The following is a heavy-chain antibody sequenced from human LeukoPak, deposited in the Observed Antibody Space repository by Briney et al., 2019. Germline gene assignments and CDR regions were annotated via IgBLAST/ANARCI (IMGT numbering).Heavy chain of an antibody. Sequence: HPGGSLRLSCAASGFTFSSYDMHWVRQAPGKGLEWVAVTSYDRFNKYYGASVRGRFTISRDNSKNTLYLQMNSLRPEDTAVYYCAKDLREFGDYDYYYYTMDVWGQGTTVTVSS. J-gene: IGHJ6*02. CDR1: GFTFSSYD. V-gene: IGHV3-30*18. D-gene: IGHD4-17*01. CDR2: TSYDRFNK. CDR3: AKDLREFGDYDYYYYTMDV.